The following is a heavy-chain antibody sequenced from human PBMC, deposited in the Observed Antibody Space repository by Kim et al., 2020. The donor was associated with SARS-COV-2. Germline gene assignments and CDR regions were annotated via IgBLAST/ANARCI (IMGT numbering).Heavy chain of an antibody. J-gene: IGHJ4*02. Sequence: GGSLRLSCAASGFTFSSYAMRWVRQAPGKGLEWVATVSGSGASTYSADSVKGRFTLSRDSSKNTLFLQMNSLRAEDTAVYYCAKASLLDSSGGSSYDYWGQGTLVTVSS. D-gene: IGHD2-15*01. V-gene: IGHV3-23*01. CDR2: VSGSGAST. CDR1: GFTFSSYA. CDR3: AKASLLDSSGGSSYDY.